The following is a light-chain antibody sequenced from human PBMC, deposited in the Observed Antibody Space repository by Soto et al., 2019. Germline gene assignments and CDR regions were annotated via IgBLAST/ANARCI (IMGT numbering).Light chain of an antibody. Sequence: SYELTQAPSVSVAPGQTAWVTCGGDDIGDKRVHWYQQRPGQAPVLVVYNDRDRPSGIPERFSGSNSGNTATLTISRVEGGDDADYYCQVWDSSSLHVVFGGGTKLTVL. J-gene: IGLJ3*02. CDR2: NDR. CDR1: DIGDKR. CDR3: QVWDSSSLHVV. V-gene: IGLV3-21*02.